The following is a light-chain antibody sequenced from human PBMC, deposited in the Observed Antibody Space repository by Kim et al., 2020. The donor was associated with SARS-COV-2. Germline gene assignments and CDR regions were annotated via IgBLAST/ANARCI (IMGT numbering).Light chain of an antibody. J-gene: IGLJ3*02. CDR2: KDS. CDR1: VLAKED. CDR3: YSAANNKGV. V-gene: IGLV3-27*01. Sequence: SVSPGQTARITCSGEVLAKEDARWFQQKPDQAPVLVIYKDSERPSGIPERFSGSSSGTTITLTISGAQVEDEADYYCYSAANNKGVFGGGTQLTVL.